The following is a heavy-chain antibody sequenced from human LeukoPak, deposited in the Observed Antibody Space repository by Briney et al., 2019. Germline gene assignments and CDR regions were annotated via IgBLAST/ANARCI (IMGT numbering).Heavy chain of an antibody. V-gene: IGHV4-61*02. CDR2: IYTSGST. CDR1: GGSISSGSYY. D-gene: IGHD5-12*01. J-gene: IGHJ4*02. Sequence: SQTLSLTCTVSGGSISSGSYYWSWIRQPAGKGLEWIGRIYTSGSTNYNPSLKSRVTISVDTSKNQFSLKLSSVTAADTAVYYCATFDPYSAFDYWGQGTLVTVSS. CDR3: ATFDPYSAFDY.